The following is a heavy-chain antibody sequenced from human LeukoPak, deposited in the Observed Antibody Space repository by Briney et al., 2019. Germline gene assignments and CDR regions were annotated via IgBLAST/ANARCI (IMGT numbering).Heavy chain of an antibody. Sequence: SQTLSLTCAISGDSVSSNSAAWHWIRQSPSRGLEWLGRTFYRSKWYNDYAVSVKSRMTINPDTSKNQFSLQLNSVTPEDTAVYYCARDWEDSRGYHQLGFDPWGQGTLVTVSS. CDR1: GDSVSSNSAA. V-gene: IGHV6-1*01. J-gene: IGHJ5*02. CDR3: ARDWEDSRGYHQLGFDP. CDR2: TFYRSKWYN. D-gene: IGHD3-22*01.